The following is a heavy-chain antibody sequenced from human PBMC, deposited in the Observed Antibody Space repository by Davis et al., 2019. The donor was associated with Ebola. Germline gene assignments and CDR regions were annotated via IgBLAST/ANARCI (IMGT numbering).Heavy chain of an antibody. V-gene: IGHV3-30-3*01. Sequence: GESLKISCSASGFSFSNSPMHWVRQAPGKGLEWVAVISHDGSNKYYADSVKGRFTISRDNSKSTLYLQMTSLRADDTAVYYCAKGNRVTYQYDSGDDYWGQGTLVTVSS. CDR2: ISHDGSNK. CDR1: GFSFSNSP. D-gene: IGHD3-22*01. J-gene: IGHJ4*02. CDR3: AKGNRVTYQYDSGDDY.